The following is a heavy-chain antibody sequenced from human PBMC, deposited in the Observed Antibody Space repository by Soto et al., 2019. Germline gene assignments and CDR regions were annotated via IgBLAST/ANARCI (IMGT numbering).Heavy chain of an antibody. V-gene: IGHV2-5*02. CDR3: AGEIPGGFRFDY. Sequence: GRTLVNPTKTHTLTGSFSGFSLSTTGVAVGRIRQPPGKALECLVLIYWDDDKRYSPSLKSRLTITRDTSKNQVVLTMTDMDPVDTATYYCAGEIPGGFRFDYWGQGALVTVSS. D-gene: IGHD3-16*01. CDR2: IYWDDDK. J-gene: IGHJ4*02. CDR1: GFSLSTTGVA.